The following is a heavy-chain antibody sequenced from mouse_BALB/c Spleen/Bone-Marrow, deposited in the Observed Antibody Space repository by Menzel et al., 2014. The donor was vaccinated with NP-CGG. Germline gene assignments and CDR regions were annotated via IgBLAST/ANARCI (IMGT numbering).Heavy chain of an antibody. D-gene: IGHD2-3*01. CDR3: ARRGWYYAMDY. CDR2: ISNGGGST. V-gene: IGHV5-12*02. Sequence: EVQLVESGGGLVQPGGSLKLSCATSGFTFXDYYMYWVRQTPEKRLEWVAYISNGGGSTYYPDTVKGRFTISRDNAKNTLYLQMSRLKSEDTAMYYCARRGWYYAMDYWGQGTSVTVSS. CDR1: GFTFXDYY. J-gene: IGHJ4*01.